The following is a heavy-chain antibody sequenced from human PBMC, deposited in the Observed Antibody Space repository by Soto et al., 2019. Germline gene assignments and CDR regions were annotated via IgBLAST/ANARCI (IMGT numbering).Heavy chain of an antibody. CDR2: VHISGHS. D-gene: IGHD1-1*01. CDR1: GGSVRAPDW. J-gene: IGHJ5*01. V-gene: IGHV4-4*02. Sequence: SETLSLTCTLSGGSVRAPDWWSWVRQSPDKGLEWIAEVHISGHSNYNPSLRSRVSVSIDSSKNQFYLNLNSVTAAGTAIYYCARVRQGCSANNCYFDPWGQGTQVTVSS. CDR3: ARVRQGCSANNCYFDP.